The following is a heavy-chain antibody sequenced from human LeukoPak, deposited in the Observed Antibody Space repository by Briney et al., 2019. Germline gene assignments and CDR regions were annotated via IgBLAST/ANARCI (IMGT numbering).Heavy chain of an antibody. CDR2: ISYDGSNK. V-gene: IGHV3-30-3*01. CDR1: GFTFSSYA. J-gene: IGHJ4*02. CDR3: AKVGPDSSGYPRDY. Sequence: GGSLRLSCAASGFTFSSYAMHWVRQAPGKGLEWVAVISYDGSNKYYADSVKGRFTISRDNSKNTLYLQMNSLRAEDMAVYYCAKVGPDSSGYPRDYWGQGTLVTVSS. D-gene: IGHD3-22*01.